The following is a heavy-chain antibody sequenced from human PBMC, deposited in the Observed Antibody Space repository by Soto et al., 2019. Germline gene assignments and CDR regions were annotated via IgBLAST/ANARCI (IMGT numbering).Heavy chain of an antibody. Sequence: GGSRRLSCAASGFTFSNAWMNWVRQAPGKGLERVGRIKSNTDGGTTDYAAPVKGRFTISRDDSKHTLYLQMNSLKTEDPAVYYCTTDPVTMIVVVPSSGWGQGT. CDR2: IKSNTDGGTT. D-gene: IGHD3-22*01. V-gene: IGHV3-15*07. CDR1: GFTFSNAW. J-gene: IGHJ4*02. CDR3: TTDPVTMIVVVPSSG.